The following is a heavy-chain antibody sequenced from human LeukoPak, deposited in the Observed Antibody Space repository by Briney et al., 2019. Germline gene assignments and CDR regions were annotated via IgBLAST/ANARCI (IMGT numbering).Heavy chain of an antibody. CDR1: VGSISSSY. CDR3: ARGPYSSRYDY. Sequence: SETLPLTCTVSVGSISSSYWSWIRQPPGKGLECIGYIYYSGRTNYHPSLKSRVTMSVHTSKNQFSLNLSSVTAADTAVYYCARGPYSSRYDYWGQGAVVTVSS. J-gene: IGHJ4*02. CDR2: IYYSGRT. V-gene: IGHV4-59*01. D-gene: IGHD6-13*01.